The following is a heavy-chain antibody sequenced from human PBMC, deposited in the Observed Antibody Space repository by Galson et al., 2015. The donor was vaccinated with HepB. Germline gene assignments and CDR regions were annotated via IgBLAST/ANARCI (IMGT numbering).Heavy chain of an antibody. J-gene: IGHJ5*02. Sequence: SVKVSCKASGGTFSSYTISWVRQAPGQGLEWMGRIIPILGIANYAQKFQGRVTITADKSTSTAYMELSSLRSEDTAVYYCAGSPTLGQDIQKINWFDPWGQGTLVTVSS. CDR2: IIPILGIA. V-gene: IGHV1-69*02. CDR1: GGTFSSYT. D-gene: IGHD2/OR15-2a*01. CDR3: AGSPTLGQDIQKINWFDP.